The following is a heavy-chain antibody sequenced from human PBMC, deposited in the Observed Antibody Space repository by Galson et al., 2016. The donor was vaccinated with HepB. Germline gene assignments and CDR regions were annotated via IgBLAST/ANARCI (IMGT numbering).Heavy chain of an antibody. CDR1: GGSVSSGSYY. J-gene: IGHJ5*02. CDR2: IYYSGST. D-gene: IGHD6-13*01. CDR3: AREEERQLVRGFDP. V-gene: IGHV4-61*01. Sequence: ETLSLTCTVSGGSVSSGSYYWSWIRQPPGKGLEWIGYIYYSGSTNYNPSLKSRVTISVDTSTNQFSLKLTSVTAADTAFYYCAREEERQLVRGFDPWGQGTLVTVSS.